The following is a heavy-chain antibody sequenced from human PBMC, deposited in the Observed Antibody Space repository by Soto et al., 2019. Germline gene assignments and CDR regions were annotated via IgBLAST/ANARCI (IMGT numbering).Heavy chain of an antibody. CDR1: GYKFTNYW. CDR3: AIVTAETAYHYFDF. J-gene: IGHJ4*02. CDR2: IDPSDSYI. V-gene: IGHV5-10-1*01. D-gene: IGHD1-1*01. Sequence: HGESLKISFKGSGYKFTNYWLSWVRQTPGKGLEWMGRIDPSDSYINYSPSFRGHVTISIDESISTAHLQWSSLKASDTATYYCAIVTAETAYHYFDFWGQGTLVTVSS.